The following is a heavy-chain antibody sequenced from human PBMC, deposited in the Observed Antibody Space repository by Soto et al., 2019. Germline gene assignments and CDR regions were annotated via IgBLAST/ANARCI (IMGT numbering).Heavy chain of an antibody. Sequence: PGESLKISCKGSGYSFTSYWIGWVRQMPGKGLEWMGIIYPGDSDTRYSPSFQGQVTISADKSISTAYLQRSSLKASDTAMYYCARHGIAARRYYYMDVWGKGTTVTVSS. V-gene: IGHV5-51*01. CDR1: GYSFTSYW. D-gene: IGHD6-6*01. J-gene: IGHJ6*03. CDR3: ARHGIAARRYYYMDV. CDR2: IYPGDSDT.